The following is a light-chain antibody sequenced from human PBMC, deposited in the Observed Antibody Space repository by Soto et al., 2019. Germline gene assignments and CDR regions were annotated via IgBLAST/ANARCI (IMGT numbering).Light chain of an antibody. Sequence: EIVLTQSPGTLSLSPVERSTLSCRASQSVSSSYLAWYQQKPGQAPGLLIYGASSRATGIPDRFSGSGSGTDFTLTISRLEPEDFAVYYCQQYDSSPKTFGQGTKVDIK. J-gene: IGKJ1*01. V-gene: IGKV3-20*01. CDR1: QSVSSSY. CDR3: QQYDSSPKT. CDR2: GAS.